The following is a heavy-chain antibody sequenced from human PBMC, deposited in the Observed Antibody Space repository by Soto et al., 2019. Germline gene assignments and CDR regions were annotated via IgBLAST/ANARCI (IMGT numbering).Heavy chain of an antibody. CDR3: ARGSTRIRGLFDY. V-gene: IGHV4-4*02. CDR2: IYHSEST. J-gene: IGHJ4*02. CDR1: GGSMYSPNW. D-gene: IGHD2-15*01. Sequence: QVQLQESGPGLVKPSGTLSLTCAVSGGSMYSPNWWTWVRQTPGKGLQWIGEIYHSESTNYNPSLKSRATISVDKSKNQFSLKLTSLTAADTAIYYCARGSTRIRGLFDYWGQGLLVTVSS.